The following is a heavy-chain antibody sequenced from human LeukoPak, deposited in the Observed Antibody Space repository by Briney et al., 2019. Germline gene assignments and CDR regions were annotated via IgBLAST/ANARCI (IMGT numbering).Heavy chain of an antibody. D-gene: IGHD4-11*01. Sequence: KPSETLSLTCTVSGGSISSYYWSWIRQPPGKGLEWIGDVYYSGSTNYNPSLKSRVTISVDTSKNQFSLKLSSVTAADTAVYYCARASKHLPYIYYSYYYMDVWGKGTTVTVSS. V-gene: IGHV4-59*01. CDR2: VYYSGST. CDR3: ARASKHLPYIYYSYYYMDV. CDR1: GGSISSYY. J-gene: IGHJ6*03.